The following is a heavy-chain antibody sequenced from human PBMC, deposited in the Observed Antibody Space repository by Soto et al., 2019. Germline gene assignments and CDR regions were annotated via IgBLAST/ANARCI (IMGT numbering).Heavy chain of an antibody. CDR3: ARNQTPRQYCSGGSCFTDFDY. CDR2: INPSGGST. J-gene: IGHJ4*02. V-gene: IGHV1-46*01. CDR1: GYTFTSYY. D-gene: IGHD2-15*01. Sequence: QVQLVQSGAEVKKPGASVKVSCKASGYTFTSYYMHWVRQAPGQGLEWMGIINPSGGSTSYAQKFQGRVTMTRDTSTSTVDMELSSLRSEDTAVYYCARNQTPRQYCSGGSCFTDFDYWGQGTLVTVSS.